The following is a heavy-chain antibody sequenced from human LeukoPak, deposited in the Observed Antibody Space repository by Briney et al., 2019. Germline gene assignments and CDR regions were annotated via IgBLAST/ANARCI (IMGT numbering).Heavy chain of an antibody. D-gene: IGHD2-15*01. J-gene: IGHJ4*02. CDR2: ISESGGNT. V-gene: IGHV3-23*01. CDR1: GFTFSDYY. CDR3: ARHSTGAS. Sequence: GGSLRLSCAASGFTFSDYYMSWIRQSPGKGLEWVSGISESGGNTYYIDSVKGRFTISRDNSKNTLYLQMNSLRVEDTATYYCARHSTGASWGQGTLVTVSS.